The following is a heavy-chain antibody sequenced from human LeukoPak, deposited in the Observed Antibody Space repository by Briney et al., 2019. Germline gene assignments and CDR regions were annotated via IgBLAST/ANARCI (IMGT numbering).Heavy chain of an antibody. J-gene: IGHJ3*01. V-gene: IGHV3-23*01. CDR2: ISGIGGYI. CDR3: ARGGSPPEALGDTFNV. D-gene: IGHD1-26*01. CDR1: GFTFTTYA. Sequence: PGGSLRLSCAASGFTFTTYAMSWVRQAPGKGLEWVSAISGIGGYIYYADSVKGRFTMSRDNSKNTLYLQMNSLRAEDTAVYYCARGGSPPEALGDTFNVWGQGTLVTVSS.